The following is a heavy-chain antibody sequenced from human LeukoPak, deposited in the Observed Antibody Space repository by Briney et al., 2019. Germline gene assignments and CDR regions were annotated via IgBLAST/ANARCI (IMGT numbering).Heavy chain of an antibody. CDR3: SGGRSSRYSDY. CDR2: IYHRGNT. D-gene: IGHD3-9*01. J-gene: IGHJ4*02. Sequence: SETLSLTCIVSGAAMTSHHWNWIRQTPGKRLEWIGYIYHRGNTNFITSYSSSLRSRVSMPVDMSKNHFSLSLSSVTAADTATYYYSGGRSSRYSDYWGQGALVTVFS. CDR1: GAAMTSHH. V-gene: IGHV4-59*11.